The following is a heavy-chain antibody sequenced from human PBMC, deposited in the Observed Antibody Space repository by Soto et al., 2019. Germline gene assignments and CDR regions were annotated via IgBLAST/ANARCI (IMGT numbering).Heavy chain of an antibody. Sequence: VHLVQSGAEVKKPGASVKVSCKCSGYTFTSYGISWVRQAPGQGLEWMGWISAYNGNTNYAQKLQSRITMTTNTSPSTASMELRSLRSDDRAVYYCARGSNYGTYWGQGTLVTVSS. CDR1: GYTFTSYG. CDR2: ISAYNGNT. V-gene: IGHV1-18*01. CDR3: ARGSNYGTY. D-gene: IGHD4-4*01. J-gene: IGHJ4*02.